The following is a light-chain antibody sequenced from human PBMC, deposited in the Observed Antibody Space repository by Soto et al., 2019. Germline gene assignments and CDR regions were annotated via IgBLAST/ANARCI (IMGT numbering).Light chain of an antibody. CDR3: QESYSTPLWT. CDR2: AAS. CDR1: QSISSY. Sequence: DIQMTQSPSTLSASVGDRVTITCRVSQSISSYLNWYQQKPGKAPKLLIYAASTLQSGVPSRFSGSGSGTDFTLTISSLQPEDFATYYCQESYSTPLWTFGQGTNVDI. J-gene: IGKJ1*01. V-gene: IGKV1-39*01.